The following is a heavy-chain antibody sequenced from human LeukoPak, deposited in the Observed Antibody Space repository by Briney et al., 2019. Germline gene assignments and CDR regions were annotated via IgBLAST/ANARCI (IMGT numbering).Heavy chain of an antibody. CDR2: IYSSGST. Sequence: PSETLSLTCTVSGGSISSYYWSWIRQPPGKGLEWIGYIYSSGSTNYNPSLKSRVTISVDTSKNQFSLKLTSVTAADTAVYYCARELPYSGSYLGYFDYWGQGTLVTVSS. CDR3: ARELPYSGSYLGYFDY. V-gene: IGHV4-59*01. J-gene: IGHJ4*02. D-gene: IGHD1-26*01. CDR1: GGSISSYY.